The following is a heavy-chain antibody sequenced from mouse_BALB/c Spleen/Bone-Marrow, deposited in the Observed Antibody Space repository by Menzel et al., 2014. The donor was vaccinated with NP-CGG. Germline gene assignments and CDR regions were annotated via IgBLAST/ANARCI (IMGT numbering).Heavy chain of an antibody. CDR2: INPNNGDT. Sequence: EVQLQQSGPELVKPGASVKISCKASGYSFTGNFMNWVKQSHGKSLEWIGRINPNNGDTFYNQKFKGKATLTVDKSSSTAHMELLSLASEDSAVFYCGTGGGNYGKDYWGQGTSVTVSS. CDR3: GTGGGNYGKDY. CDR1: GYSFTGNF. D-gene: IGHD2-14*01. V-gene: IGHV1-20*02. J-gene: IGHJ4*01.